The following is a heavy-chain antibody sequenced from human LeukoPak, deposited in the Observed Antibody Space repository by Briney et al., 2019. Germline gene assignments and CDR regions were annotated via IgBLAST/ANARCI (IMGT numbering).Heavy chain of an antibody. Sequence: GGSLRLSCAASGFTFSSYWMHWVRQAPGKALVWVSRINSDGSSTSYADSVKGRFTISRDNAKNTLYLQMNSLRAEDTAVYYCARVAGAFDAFDIWGQGTMVTVSS. V-gene: IGHV3-74*01. CDR3: ARVAGAFDAFDI. CDR2: INSDGSST. D-gene: IGHD1-26*01. J-gene: IGHJ3*02. CDR1: GFTFSSYW.